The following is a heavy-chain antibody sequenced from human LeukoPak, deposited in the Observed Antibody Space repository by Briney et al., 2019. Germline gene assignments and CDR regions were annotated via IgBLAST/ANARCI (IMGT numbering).Heavy chain of an antibody. V-gene: IGHV3-11*06. CDR1: GFXFTDYY. D-gene: IGHD6-19*01. CDR2: IDSGSTST. Sequence: GGSLRLSCAASGFXFTDYYMSWVRQAPGKGLEWVSFIDSGSTSTKYADSVKGRFSISRDNAKNTLYLHMNSLRAEDTAVYYCARGRLSSGWYDDWGQGTLVTVSS. CDR3: ARGRLSSGWYDD. J-gene: IGHJ4*02.